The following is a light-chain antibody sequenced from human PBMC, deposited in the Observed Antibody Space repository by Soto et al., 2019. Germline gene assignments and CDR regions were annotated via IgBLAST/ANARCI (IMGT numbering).Light chain of an antibody. V-gene: IGKV3-11*01. CDR2: DAS. CDR1: QSVSSY. J-gene: IGKJ2*01. Sequence: EIVLTQSPATLSLSPGERATLSCRASQSVSSYLAWYQQKPGQAPRLLIYDASNRATGIPARFSGSGSGTDSTLTIRSLEPEDFAVYYCQQRSNWPPGYTFGHGTKLEIK. CDR3: QQRSNWPPGYT.